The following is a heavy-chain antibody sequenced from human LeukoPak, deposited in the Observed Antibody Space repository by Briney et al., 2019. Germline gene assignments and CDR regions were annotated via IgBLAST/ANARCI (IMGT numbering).Heavy chain of an antibody. Sequence: GGSLRLSCAASGFTFSSYSMNWVRQPPGKGLEWVSSISSSSSYIYYAASVKGRFTISRDNAKNSLYLQMNSLRAEDTAVYYCARDLVIYDSSGYYYFDYWGQGTLVTVSS. V-gene: IGHV3-21*01. CDR1: GFTFSSYS. D-gene: IGHD3-22*01. CDR3: ARDLVIYDSSGYYYFDY. CDR2: ISSSSSYI. J-gene: IGHJ4*02.